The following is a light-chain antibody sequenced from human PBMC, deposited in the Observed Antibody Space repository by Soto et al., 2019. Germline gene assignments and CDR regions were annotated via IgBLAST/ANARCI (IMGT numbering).Light chain of an antibody. Sequence: EIVLMQFPGTLSLSPGERATLSCRASQSVSSSYLAWYQQKPGQAPRLLIYGASSRATGIPDRFSGSGSGTVFTLTISRLEPEDFAVYYCQQYGNSPVTFGGGTAVEIK. CDR1: QSVSSSY. CDR2: GAS. V-gene: IGKV3-20*01. J-gene: IGKJ4*01. CDR3: QQYGNSPVT.